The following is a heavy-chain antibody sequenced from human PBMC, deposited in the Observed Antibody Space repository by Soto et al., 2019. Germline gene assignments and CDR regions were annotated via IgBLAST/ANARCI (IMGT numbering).Heavy chain of an antibody. CDR2: ISSSSSYI. J-gene: IGHJ6*02. Sequence: EVQLVESGGGLVKPGGSLRLCCAASGFTFSSCSMNWVRQAAGKGLEWVSSISSSSSYIYYADSVKGRFTISRDNAKNSLYLQMNSLRAEDTAVYYCARDKVGVATIPSKGSYGMDVWGQGTTVTVSS. D-gene: IGHD5-12*01. CDR1: GFTFSSCS. V-gene: IGHV3-21*01. CDR3: ARDKVGVATIPSKGSYGMDV.